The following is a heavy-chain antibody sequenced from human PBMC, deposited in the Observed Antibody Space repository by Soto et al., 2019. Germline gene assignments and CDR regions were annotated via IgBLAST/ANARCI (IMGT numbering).Heavy chain of an antibody. J-gene: IGHJ4*02. CDR3: VKCKGYSSSWYPIDY. CDR1: GFTFSSYA. D-gene: IGHD6-13*01. CDR2: ISSNGGST. V-gene: IGHV3-64D*08. Sequence: PGGSLRLSCSASGFTFSSYAMHWVRQAPGKGLEYVSAISSNGGSTYYADSVKGRFTISRDNSKNTLYLQMSSLRAEDTAVYYCVKCKGYSSSWYPIDYWGQGTLVTVSS.